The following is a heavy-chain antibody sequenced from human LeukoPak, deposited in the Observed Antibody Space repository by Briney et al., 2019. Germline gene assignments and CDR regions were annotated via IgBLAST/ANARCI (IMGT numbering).Heavy chain of an antibody. CDR3: ARHRRGTIDY. CDR1: GGSFSGYY. Sequence: SETLSLTCAVYGGSFSGYYWSWIRQPPGKGLEWIGEINHSGSTNYNPSLKGRVTISVDTSKNQFSLKLSSVTAADTAVYYCARHRRGTIDYWGQGTLVTVSS. J-gene: IGHJ4*02. CDR2: INHSGST. D-gene: IGHD1-26*01. V-gene: IGHV4-34*01.